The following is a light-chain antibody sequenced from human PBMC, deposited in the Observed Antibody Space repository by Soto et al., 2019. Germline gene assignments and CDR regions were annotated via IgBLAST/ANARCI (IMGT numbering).Light chain of an antibody. CDR3: QQDYNLPPYT. V-gene: IGKV3-15*01. Sequence: EIVMTQSPATLSVSPGGRATLSCRASQSISDTLAWYQQKPGQAPRLLIHGASTRATGFPARFSGSGSGTDFTLTISSLQSEDFAVYYCQQDYNLPPYTFGQGTKLEIK. J-gene: IGKJ2*01. CDR1: QSISDT. CDR2: GAS.